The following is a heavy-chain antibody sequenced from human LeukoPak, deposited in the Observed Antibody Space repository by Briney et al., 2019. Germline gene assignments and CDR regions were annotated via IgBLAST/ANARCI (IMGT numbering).Heavy chain of an antibody. D-gene: IGHD1-14*01. V-gene: IGHV4-59*08. Sequence: SETLSLTCTVSGGSISSYYWSWIRQPPGKGLEWIGYIYYSGSTNYNPSLKSRVTISVDTSKNQFSLNLSSVSAADTAVYYCARGPGPNYYNYYMDVWGKGTTVTVSS. J-gene: IGHJ6*03. CDR2: IYYSGST. CDR3: ARGPGPNYYNYYMDV. CDR1: GGSISSYY.